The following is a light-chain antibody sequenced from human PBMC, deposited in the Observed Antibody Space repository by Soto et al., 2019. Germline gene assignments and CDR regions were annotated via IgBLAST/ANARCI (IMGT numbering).Light chain of an antibody. CDR3: ISYTSISTRV. CDR1: SSDVGSYNY. V-gene: IGLV2-14*01. CDR2: EVI. Sequence: QSALTQPASVSGSPGQSITISCTGTSSDVGSYNYVSGYQQHPGKAPKLMIYEVINRPSGVSNRFSGSKSGNTASLTISGLQAEDEANYYCISYTSISTRVFGGGTKLTVL. J-gene: IGLJ3*02.